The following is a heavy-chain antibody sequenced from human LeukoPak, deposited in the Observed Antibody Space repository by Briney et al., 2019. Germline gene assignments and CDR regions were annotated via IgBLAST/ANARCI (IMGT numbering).Heavy chain of an antibody. J-gene: IGHJ4*02. V-gene: IGHV1-2*02. CDR3: ARAERGDNLRYFDWLKTGAFDY. Sequence: ASVKVSCKASGYTFTGYYMHWVRQAPGQGLEWMGWINPNSGGTNYAQKFQGRVTMTRDTSISTAYMELSRLRSDDTAVYYCARAERGDNLRYFDWLKTGAFDYWGQGTLVTVPS. CDR2: INPNSGGT. CDR1: GYTFTGYY. D-gene: IGHD3-9*01.